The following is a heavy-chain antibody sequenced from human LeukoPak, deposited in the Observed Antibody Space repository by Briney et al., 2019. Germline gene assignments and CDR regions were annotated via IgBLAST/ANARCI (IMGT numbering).Heavy chain of an antibody. Sequence: GGSLRLSCATSGFTFSSYAMSWVRQAPGKGLEWVSSISSSGSTIYYADSVKGRFTISRDNAKNSLYLQMDSLRAEDTAVYYCARLKLLWSNYFDYWGQGTLVTVSS. J-gene: IGHJ4*02. D-gene: IGHD2-2*01. CDR1: GFTFSSYA. CDR2: ISSSGSTI. CDR3: ARLKLLWSNYFDY. V-gene: IGHV3-48*03.